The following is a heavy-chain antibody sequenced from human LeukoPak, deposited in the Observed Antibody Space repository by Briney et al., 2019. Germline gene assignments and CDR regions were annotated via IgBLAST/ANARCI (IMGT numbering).Heavy chain of an antibody. CDR2: ISSSSSYI. J-gene: IGHJ4*02. CDR1: GFTFSSYS. Sequence: GGSLRLSCVASGFTFSSYSMNWVRQAPGKGLEWVSSISSSSSYIYYADSVKGRFTISRDNAKNSLYLQMNSLRAEDTAVYYCARDRFTMIADWGQGTLVTVSS. D-gene: IGHD3-22*01. CDR3: ARDRFTMIAD. V-gene: IGHV3-21*01.